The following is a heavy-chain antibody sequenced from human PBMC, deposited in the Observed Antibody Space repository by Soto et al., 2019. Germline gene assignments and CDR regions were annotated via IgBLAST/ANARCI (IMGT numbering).Heavy chain of an antibody. J-gene: IGHJ4*02. CDR2: IYPSVSS. CDR3: AREKVGTTFFDT. D-gene: IGHD2-21*02. CDR1: GFAISRGYY. V-gene: IGHV4-38-2*02. Sequence: PSETLSLTCSVSGFAISRGYYWSWVRQSPGKGLEWIGSIYPSVSSYHNPSLATRLGLSIDASKNQFTLNLTSVTAADTALYFCAREKVGTTFFDTWGQGIQVTVSS.